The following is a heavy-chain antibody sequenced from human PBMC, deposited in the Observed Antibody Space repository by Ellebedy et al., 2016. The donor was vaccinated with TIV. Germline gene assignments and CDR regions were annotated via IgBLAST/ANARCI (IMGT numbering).Heavy chain of an antibody. CDR1: VSTFTRYY. D-gene: IGHD3-3*01. J-gene: IGHJ4*02. V-gene: IGHV1-46*04. CDR3: ARDDLEDFLSGYPDY. CDR2: VNPSGGST. Sequence: AASVQVSCKASVSTFTRYYMHWVRQAPGQGLEWMGIVNPSGGSTSYAQKLQGRVTMTRDTSTSTVYMELSSLRSEDTAVYYCARDDLEDFLSGYPDYWGQGTLVTVSS.